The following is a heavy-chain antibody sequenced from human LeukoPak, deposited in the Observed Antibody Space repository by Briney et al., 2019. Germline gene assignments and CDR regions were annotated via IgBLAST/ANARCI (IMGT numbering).Heavy chain of an antibody. D-gene: IGHD5-24*01. CDR3: VKLAGPTWPQLRSDS. CDR2: IADTGSPS. Sequence: TGGSLRLSCAASGFTFSNYAMSWVRQAPEKGLEWVSTIADTGSPSYYADSVKGRFTVSRDNSKNTLYLQMNGLRDEDTAIYYCVKLAGPTWPQLRSDSWGQGTLVTVSS. J-gene: IGHJ4*02. V-gene: IGHV3-23*01. CDR1: GFTFSNYA.